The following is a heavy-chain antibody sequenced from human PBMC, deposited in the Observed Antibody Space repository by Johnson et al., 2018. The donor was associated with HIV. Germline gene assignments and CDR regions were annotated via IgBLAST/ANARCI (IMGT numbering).Heavy chain of an antibody. CDR3: AREIAAAGVDTFDI. CDR2: ISHDGSNK. J-gene: IGHJ3*02. V-gene: IGHV3-30*03. CDR1: GFTFSSYA. Sequence: QVQLVESGGGVVQPGTSLRLSCAASGFTFSSYAMHWVRQAPGKGLEWVALISHDGSNKYYADSAKGRFTISSDNAENTLHLEMNSLRAEDTAVYYCAREIAAAGVDTFDIWGQGTMVTVSS. D-gene: IGHD6-13*01.